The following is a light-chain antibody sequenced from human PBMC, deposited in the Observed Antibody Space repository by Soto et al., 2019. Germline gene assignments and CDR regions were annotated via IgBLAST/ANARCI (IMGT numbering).Light chain of an antibody. CDR2: EGT. Sequence: QSVMTEPAGVSGSPGQSITISCTGTSSDVGSYNLVSWFQQLPGKVPKLIIYEGTKRPSGVSDRFSGSKSGYTASLTISGLQAEDAADYYCFSYAGNSVYVFGTGTKVTV. CDR1: SSDVGSYNL. J-gene: IGLJ1*01. V-gene: IGLV2-23*01. CDR3: FSYAGNSVYV.